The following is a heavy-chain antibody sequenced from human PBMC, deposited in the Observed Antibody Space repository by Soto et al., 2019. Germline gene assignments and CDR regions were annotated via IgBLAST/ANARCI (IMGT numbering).Heavy chain of an antibody. CDR1: GYTFTSYG. D-gene: IGHD2-2*01. J-gene: IGHJ5*02. CDR2: ISAYNGNT. V-gene: IGHV1-18*01. CDR3: ARETVVPVPNGLAP. Sequence: ASVKVSCKASGYTFTSYGISWVRQAPGQGLEWMGWISAYNGNTNYAQKLQGRVTMTTDTSTSTAYMELRRLRSDDTAVYFCARETVVPVPNGLAPWGQGTLVTVSP.